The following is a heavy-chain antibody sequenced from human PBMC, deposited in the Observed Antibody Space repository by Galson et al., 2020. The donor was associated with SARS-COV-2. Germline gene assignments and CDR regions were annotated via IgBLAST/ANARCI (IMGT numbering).Heavy chain of an antibody. D-gene: IGHD3-22*01. CDR1: GFTFSSYW. Sequence: GGSLRLSCAASGFTFSSYWMSWVRQAPGKGLEWVANIKQDGSEKYYVDSVKGRFTISRDNAKNSLYLQMNSLRAEDTAVYYCARDGLDSSGHYYYYGMDVWGQGTTVTVSS. V-gene: IGHV3-7*01. CDR3: ARDGLDSSGHYYYYGMDV. J-gene: IGHJ6*02. CDR2: IKQDGSEK.